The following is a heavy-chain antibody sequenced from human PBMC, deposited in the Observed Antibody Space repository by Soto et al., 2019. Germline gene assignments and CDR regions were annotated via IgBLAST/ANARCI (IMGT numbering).Heavy chain of an antibody. CDR3: AREYYYDFWSGYPGHY. Sequence: ASVKVSCKASGYTFTSYGISWVRQAPGQGLEWMGWISAYNGNTNYAQKLQGRVTMTTDTSTSTAYMELRSLRSDDTAVYYCAREYYYDFWSGYPGHYWGQGTLVTVS. V-gene: IGHV1-18*01. CDR1: GYTFTSYG. D-gene: IGHD3-3*01. J-gene: IGHJ4*02. CDR2: ISAYNGNT.